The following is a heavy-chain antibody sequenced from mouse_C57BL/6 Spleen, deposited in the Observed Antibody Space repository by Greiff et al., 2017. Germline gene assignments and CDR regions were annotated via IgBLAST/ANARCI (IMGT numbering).Heavy chain of an antibody. J-gene: IGHJ2*01. Sequence: EVKLVESGGGLVKPGGSLKLSCAASGFTFSDYGMHWVRQAPEKGLEWVAYISSGSSTIYYADTVKGRFTISRDNAKNTLFLQMTSLRSEDTAMYYCARRNYGNYDDYWGQGATLTVSS. CDR2: ISSGSSTI. CDR3: ARRNYGNYDDY. CDR1: GFTFSDYG. D-gene: IGHD2-1*01. V-gene: IGHV5-17*01.